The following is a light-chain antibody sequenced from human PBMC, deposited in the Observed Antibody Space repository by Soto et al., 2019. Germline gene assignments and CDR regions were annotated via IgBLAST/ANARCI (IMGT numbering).Light chain of an antibody. CDR3: QQYGSSPLT. V-gene: IGKV3-20*01. CDR1: QSVSSSY. Sequence: EIVLTRSPGTLSLSPGERATLSCRASQSVSSSYLAWYQQKPGQTPRLLLYGASSRATGIPDRFSGSGSETDFTLIISRLEPEDFAVYYCQQYGSSPLTFGGGTKVDIK. CDR2: GAS. J-gene: IGKJ4*01.